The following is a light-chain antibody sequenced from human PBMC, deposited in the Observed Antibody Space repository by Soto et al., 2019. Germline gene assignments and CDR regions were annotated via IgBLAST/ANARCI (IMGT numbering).Light chain of an antibody. V-gene: IGKV1-5*01. CDR3: QQYYSDWT. J-gene: IGKJ1*01. CDR2: EAS. Sequence: DIQMTQSPSTLSASVGDRLTITFRASQSISGWLAWYQQKPGTAPKLLIYEASNLESGVPSRFSGSGSGTEFTLTISSLQPDDFATYYCQQYYSDWTFGQGTKVDIK. CDR1: QSISGW.